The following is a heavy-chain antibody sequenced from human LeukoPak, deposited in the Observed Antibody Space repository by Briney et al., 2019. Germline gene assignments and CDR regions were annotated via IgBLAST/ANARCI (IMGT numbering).Heavy chain of an antibody. D-gene: IGHD3-22*01. CDR2: INPSGGST. CDR3: ARGIRPAYYDSSGYYYK. Sequence: AASVKVSCKASGYTFTSYYMHWVRQAPGQGLEWMGIINPSGGSTSYAQKFQGRVTMTRDTSTSTVYMELSSLRSEDTAVYYCARGIRPAYYDSSGYYYKWGQGTLVTVSS. J-gene: IGHJ4*02. CDR1: GYTFTSYY. V-gene: IGHV1-46*03.